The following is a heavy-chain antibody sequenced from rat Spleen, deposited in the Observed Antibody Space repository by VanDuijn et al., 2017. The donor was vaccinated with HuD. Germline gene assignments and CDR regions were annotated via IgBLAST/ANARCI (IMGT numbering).Heavy chain of an antibody. D-gene: IGHD1-9*01. CDR1: GFTFNNYW. V-gene: IGHV5-31*01. J-gene: IGHJ2*01. CDR2: ITNAAGKV. CDR3: ARPTYYGYNYFDY. Sequence: EVQLVESGGGLVQPGRSLKLSCVASGFTFNNYWMTWIRQAPGKGLEWVASITNAAGKVHYPDSVKGRFTGSRDNAKSTLYLQMDSLRSEDTATYYCARPTYYGYNYFDYWGQGVMVTVSS.